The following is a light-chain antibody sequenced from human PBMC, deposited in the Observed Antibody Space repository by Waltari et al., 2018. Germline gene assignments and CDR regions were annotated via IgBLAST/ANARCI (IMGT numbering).Light chain of an antibody. CDR2: DVS. Sequence: QSALTQPRSVSASPGQSVTISCTGTSTDIGGYVYASWYQQYPGRAPRLLIFDVSQRPSGVPDRFSGSKSGTKASLTISGLQSDDEADYYCFAYAGTYTYLFGTGTRVTVL. CDR1: STDIGGYVY. V-gene: IGLV2-11*01. J-gene: IGLJ1*01. CDR3: FAYAGTYTYL.